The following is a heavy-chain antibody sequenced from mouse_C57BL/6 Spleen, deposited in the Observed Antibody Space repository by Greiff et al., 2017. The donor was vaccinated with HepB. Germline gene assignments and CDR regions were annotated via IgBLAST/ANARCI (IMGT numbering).Heavy chain of an antibody. CDR3: ARRVYDGYYRFAY. CDR1: GYTFTSYE. D-gene: IGHD2-3*01. V-gene: IGHV1-85*01. J-gene: IGHJ3*01. CDR2: IYPRDGST. Sequence: VKLVESGPELVKPGASVKLSCKASGYTFTSYEINWVKQRPGQGLEWIGWIYPRDGSTKYNEKFKGKATLTVEPSSSKAYMELHSLTSEDSAVYFGARRVYDGYYRFAYWGQGTLVTVSA.